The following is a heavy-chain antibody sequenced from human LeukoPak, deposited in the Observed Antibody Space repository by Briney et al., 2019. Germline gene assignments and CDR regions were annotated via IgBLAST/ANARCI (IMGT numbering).Heavy chain of an antibody. CDR1: GFSFDDYA. J-gene: IGHJ4*02. CDR3: ARDRLHYGEYEKTFDY. Sequence: GGSLRLSFAASGFSFDDYAMHWVRQAPGKGLEWVAGISWNSGSMDYVDSVKGRFTISRDNAKNSVYLQMNSLRAEDTAVYYCARDRLHYGEYEKTFDYWGQGTLVTVSS. CDR2: ISWNSGSM. D-gene: IGHD4-17*01. V-gene: IGHV3-9*01.